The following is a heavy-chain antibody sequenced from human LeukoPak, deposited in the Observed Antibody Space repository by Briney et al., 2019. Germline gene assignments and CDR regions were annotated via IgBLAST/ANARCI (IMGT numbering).Heavy chain of an antibody. CDR3: ARERRTMGGRAYYDSSGYAYY. D-gene: IGHD3-22*01. CDR2: ISGSGSTI. CDR1: GFTFSDYY. Sequence: GGSLRLSCAASGFTFSDYYMSWIRQAPGKGLEWVSYISGSGSTIYYADSVKGRFTISRDNAKNSLYLQMNSLRAEDTAVYYCARERRTMGGRAYYDSSGYAYYWSQGTLVTVSS. J-gene: IGHJ4*02. V-gene: IGHV3-11*04.